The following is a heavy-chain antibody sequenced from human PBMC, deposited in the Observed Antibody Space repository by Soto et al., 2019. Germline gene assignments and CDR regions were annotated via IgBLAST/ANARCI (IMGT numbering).Heavy chain of an antibody. V-gene: IGHV6-1*01. J-gene: IGHJ5*02. CDR3: AREGAVAATQPNWFDP. Sequence: SETLSLTCAISGDSVSSNSAAWNWIRQSPSRGLEWLGRTYYRSKWYNDYAVSVKSRITINPDTSKNQSSLQLNSVTPEDTAVYYCAREGAVAATQPNWFDPWGQGTLVTVSS. CDR2: TYYRSKWYN. CDR1: GDSVSSNSAA. D-gene: IGHD2-15*01.